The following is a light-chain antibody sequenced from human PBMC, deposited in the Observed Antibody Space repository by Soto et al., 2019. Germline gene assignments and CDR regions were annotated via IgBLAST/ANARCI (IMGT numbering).Light chain of an antibody. CDR1: QTISSW. CDR3: QQYNSDPWT. V-gene: IGKV1-5*03. CDR2: KAS. Sequence: DIQMTQSPSTLSGSVGDRVTITCRASQTISSWLAWYQQKPGKAPKLLIYKASTLKSGVPSRFSGSESGTEFTLTISSLQPDDFATFYCQQYNSDPWTFGQGTKVDIK. J-gene: IGKJ1*01.